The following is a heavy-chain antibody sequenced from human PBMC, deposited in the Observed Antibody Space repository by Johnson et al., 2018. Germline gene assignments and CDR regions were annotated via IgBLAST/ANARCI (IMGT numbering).Heavy chain of an antibody. V-gene: IGHV3-30*18. CDR1: GFTFSSYG. Sequence: QVQLVQSGGGVVQPGRSLRLSCAASGFTFSSYGMHWVRQAPGKGLEWVAGISYDGSNKYYADSVKGRSTISRDNSKKTLYLQRNSLRAEDTAVYYCAKDPSGWHYYYYYMDVWGKGTTVTVSS. J-gene: IGHJ6*03. CDR3: AKDPSGWHYYYYYMDV. D-gene: IGHD6-19*01. CDR2: ISYDGSNK.